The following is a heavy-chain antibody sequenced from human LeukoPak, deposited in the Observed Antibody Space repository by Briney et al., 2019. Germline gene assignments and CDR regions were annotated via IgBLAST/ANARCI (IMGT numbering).Heavy chain of an antibody. J-gene: IGHJ6*02. Sequence: GGSLRLSCAASGFTFSGYAMHWVRQAPGKGLEWVTVISYDGTNKYYADSVKGRFTISRDNSKNTLYLQMNSLRAEDTAVYYCARKGSGWFHYYYYYGMDVWGQGTTVTVSS. V-gene: IGHV3-30-3*01. D-gene: IGHD6-19*01. CDR1: GFTFSGYA. CDR3: ARKGSGWFHYYYYYGMDV. CDR2: ISYDGTNK.